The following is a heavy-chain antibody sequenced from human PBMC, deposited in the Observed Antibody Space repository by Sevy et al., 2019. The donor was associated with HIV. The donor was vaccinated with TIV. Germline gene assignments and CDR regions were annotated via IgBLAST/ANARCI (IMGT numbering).Heavy chain of an antibody. J-gene: IGHJ4*02. V-gene: IGHV3-53*01. D-gene: IGHD3-9*01. CDR2: IYSSGST. CDR1: GLTVSSNY. Sequence: GGSLRLSCAASGLTVSSNYMSWVRQAPGKGLEWLSVIYSSGSTDYADSVKGRFTISRDNSRNTVYLQMNSLRAEDTAVYYCARDGPLNFFDYWGQGTLVTVSS. CDR3: ARDGPLNFFDY.